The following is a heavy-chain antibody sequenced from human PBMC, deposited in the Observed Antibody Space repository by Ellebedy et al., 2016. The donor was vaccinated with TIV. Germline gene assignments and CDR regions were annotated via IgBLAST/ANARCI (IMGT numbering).Heavy chain of an antibody. V-gene: IGHV4-4*02. CDR1: GDSISSDYW. CDR3: ARVRRLTTLDS. Sequence: SETLSLXXGVSGDSISSDYWWTWVRQPPEKGLEWIGEIYRFGTTNYNPSLKSRVTISVDKSKNQFSLRLTSMTAADTALYYCARVRRLTTLDSWGQGTLVTVSS. CDR2: IYRFGTT. J-gene: IGHJ4*02. D-gene: IGHD1-14*01.